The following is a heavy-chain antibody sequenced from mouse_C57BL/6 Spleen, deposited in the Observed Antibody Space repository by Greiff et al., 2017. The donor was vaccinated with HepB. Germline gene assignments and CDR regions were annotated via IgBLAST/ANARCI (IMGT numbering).Heavy chain of an antibody. D-gene: IGHD1-1*01. V-gene: IGHV1-80*01. J-gene: IGHJ4*01. CDR2: IYPGDGDT. CDR3: AREIDYYGSSYDAMDY. CDR1: GYAFSSYW. Sequence: QVQLQQSGAELVKPGASVKISCKASGYAFSSYWMNWVKQRPGKGLEWIGQIYPGDGDTNYNGKFKGKATLTADKSSSTAYMQLSSLTSEDSAVYFCAREIDYYGSSYDAMDYWGQGTSVTVAS.